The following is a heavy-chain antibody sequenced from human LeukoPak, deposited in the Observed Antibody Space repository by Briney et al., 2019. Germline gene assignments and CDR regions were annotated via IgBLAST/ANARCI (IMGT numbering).Heavy chain of an antibody. Sequence: GRSLRLSCAASGFTLSSYGMHWVRQAPGKGLEWVAVIWYDETNKYYADSVKGRFTISRDNSKHTVYLQMNSLRAEDTAVYYCAIAVRGWHLDYWGQGTLVTVSS. D-gene: IGHD6-19*01. CDR1: GFTLSSYG. V-gene: IGHV3-33*01. J-gene: IGHJ4*02. CDR3: AIAVRGWHLDY. CDR2: IWYDETNK.